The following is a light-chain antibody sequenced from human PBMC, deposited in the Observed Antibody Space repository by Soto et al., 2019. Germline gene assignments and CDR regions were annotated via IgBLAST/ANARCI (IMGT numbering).Light chain of an antibody. CDR1: QSVSSSS. CDR2: DAS. CDR3: QQYGGSPRT. J-gene: IGKJ1*01. V-gene: IGKV3-20*01. Sequence: EIVLTQSPGTLSLSPGERARLSCRARQSVSSSSLAWYQQKRGQAPRLLIHDASSRATGIPDRFSGSGSGTDFTLTISRLEPEDFAVYYCQQYGGSPRTFGQRTKVDI.